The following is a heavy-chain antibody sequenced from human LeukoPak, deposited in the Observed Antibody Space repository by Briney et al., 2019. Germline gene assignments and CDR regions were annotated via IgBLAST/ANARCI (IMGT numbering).Heavy chain of an antibody. CDR1: GFTLSSYG. D-gene: IGHD4-17*01. CDR3: AKENYGDSTGGRFQH. Sequence: NSGGSLRLSCAASGFTLSSYGMYWVRQAPGKGLEWVGRIKSKTDGGTTDYAAPVKGRFTISRDDSKNTLYLQMNSLRAEDTAVYYCAKENYGDSTGGRFQHWGQGTLVTVSS. V-gene: IGHV3-15*05. CDR2: IKSKTDGGTT. J-gene: IGHJ1*01.